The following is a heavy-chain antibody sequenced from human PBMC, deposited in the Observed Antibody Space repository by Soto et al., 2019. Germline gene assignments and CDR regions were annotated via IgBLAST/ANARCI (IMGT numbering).Heavy chain of an antibody. CDR3: ARVGVDLDSVYYTDV. D-gene: IGHD3-16*01. V-gene: IGHV3-21*01. J-gene: IGHJ6*03. CDR2: ISSSSSYI. CDR1: GFTFSSYS. Sequence: GGSLRLSCAASGFTFSSYSMNWVRQAPGKGLEWVSSISSSSSYIYYADSVKGRFTISRDNAKNSLYLQMNSLRAEDTAVYYCARVGVDLDSVYYTDVWGKGTTVTVSS.